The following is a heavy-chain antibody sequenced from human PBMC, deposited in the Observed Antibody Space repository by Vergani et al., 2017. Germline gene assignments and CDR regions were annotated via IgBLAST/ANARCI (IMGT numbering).Heavy chain of an antibody. V-gene: IGHV3-48*01. CDR3: ARVVGAYVLDY. CDR1: GFTFSSYA. D-gene: IGHD1-26*01. J-gene: IGHJ4*02. Sequence: EVQLLESGGGLVQPGGSLRLSCAASGFTFSSYAMSWVRQAPGKGLEWVSYISSSSNTIYYTDSVKGRFTISRDNAKNSLYLQMNSLRAEDTAVFYCARVVGAYVLDYWGQGTLVTVSS. CDR2: ISSSSNTI.